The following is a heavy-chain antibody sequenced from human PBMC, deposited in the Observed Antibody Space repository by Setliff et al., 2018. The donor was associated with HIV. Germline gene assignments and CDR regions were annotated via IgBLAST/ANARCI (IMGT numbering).Heavy chain of an antibody. CDR1: GLTFNRYW. CDR3: AKLPHSSAWYSPFYYFEY. CDR2: TKYDGSES. D-gene: IGHD6-19*01. J-gene: IGHJ4*02. Sequence: LRLYCVASGLTFNRYWMSWVRQVPGKGLEWVSNTKYDGSESYYVDSVRGRFTISRDNSKNTLFLEMSSLSADDPALYYCAKLPHSSAWYSPFYYFEYWGQGTLVTVSS. V-gene: IGHV3-7*03.